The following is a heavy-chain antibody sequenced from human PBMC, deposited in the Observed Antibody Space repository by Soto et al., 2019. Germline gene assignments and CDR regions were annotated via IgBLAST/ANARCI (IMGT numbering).Heavy chain of an antibody. Sequence: QITLKESGPTRVKPTQTLTLTCTFSGFSLTSRPMGVGWIRQPPGKALEGLVFIYWDDDKRYSPSLKSRLTITKDTSGNQVVLTMTNMDPVDTATYYCAHRLSGYNWNGGYFDYWGQGALVTVSS. CDR2: IYWDDDK. CDR3: AHRLSGYNWNGGYFDY. D-gene: IGHD1-1*01. V-gene: IGHV2-5*02. CDR1: GFSLTSRPMG. J-gene: IGHJ4*02.